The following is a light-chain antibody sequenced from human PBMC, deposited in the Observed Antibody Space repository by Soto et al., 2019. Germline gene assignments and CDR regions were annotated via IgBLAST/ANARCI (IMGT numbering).Light chain of an antibody. CDR3: QEYHSFWT. V-gene: IGKV1-5*01. CDR1: QSISSW. Sequence: DIPMTQSPSTLSASVGDRVTITCRASQSISSWLAWYQQKPGKAPKVLIYDASSLESGVPSRFSGSGSGTEFTLTISCLQPDDFATYYCQEYHSFWTFGQGTKVEIK. J-gene: IGKJ1*01. CDR2: DAS.